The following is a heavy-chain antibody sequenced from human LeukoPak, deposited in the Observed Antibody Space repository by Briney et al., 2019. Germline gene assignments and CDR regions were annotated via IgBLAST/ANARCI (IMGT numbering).Heavy chain of an antibody. CDR2: ISGSGRTI. V-gene: IGHV3-11*04. J-gene: IGHJ4*02. CDR3: ARKTDSGGQGDY. CDR1: GFTFSDYY. Sequence: TGGSLRLSCAASGFTFSDYYMSWIRQAPGKVLEWISYISGSGRTIHYADSVKGRLTISRDNAKNSLYLQMNSLRAEDTAVYYCARKTDSGGQGDYWGPGTLVTVSS. D-gene: IGHD3-22*01.